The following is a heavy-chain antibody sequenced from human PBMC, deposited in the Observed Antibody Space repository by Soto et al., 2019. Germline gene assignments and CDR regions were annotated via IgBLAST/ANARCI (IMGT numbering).Heavy chain of an antibody. Sequence: QLQLQESGSGLVRPSETLSLTCTVSGGCISSGGDSCRWIRQAPGKGLEWIGYIYHSGSAIYNPSLKSRVTMSADRSKNQFSLRLNSLTAADTAVYYCARAQIPHWFDPWGQGILVTVSP. J-gene: IGHJ5*02. D-gene: IGHD2-21*01. CDR2: IYHSGSA. CDR3: ARAQIPHWFDP. CDR1: GGCISSGGDS. V-gene: IGHV4-30-2*01.